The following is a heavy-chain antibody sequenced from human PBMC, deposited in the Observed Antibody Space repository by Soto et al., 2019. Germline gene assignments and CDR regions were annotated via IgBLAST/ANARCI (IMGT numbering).Heavy chain of an antibody. CDR2: ISYDGSNK. J-gene: IGHJ5*02. V-gene: IGHV3-30-3*01. D-gene: IGHD3-22*01. CDR3: ARSAEYDSSGYYYLNWFDP. CDR1: GFTFSSYA. Sequence: GGSLRLSCAASGFTFSSYAMHWVRQAPGKGLEWVAVISYDGSNKYYADSAKGRFTISRDNAKNSLYLRMDSLRDEDTAVYYCARSAEYDSSGYYYLNWFDPWGQGTLVTVSS.